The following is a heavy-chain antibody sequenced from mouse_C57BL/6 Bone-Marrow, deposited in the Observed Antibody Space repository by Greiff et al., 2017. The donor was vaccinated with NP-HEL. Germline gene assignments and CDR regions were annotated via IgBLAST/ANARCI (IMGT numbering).Heavy chain of an antibody. Sequence: VQLQQSGAELARPGASVKLSCKASGYTFTSYGISWVKQRTGQGLEWIGEIYPRSGNTYYNEKFKGKATLTADKSSSTAYMELRSLTSEDSAVDFYAKGNIYDGYPDYWGRGTTLTVTA. CDR3: AKGNIYDGYPDY. CDR2: IYPRSGNT. J-gene: IGHJ2*01. D-gene: IGHD2-3*01. V-gene: IGHV1-81*01. CDR1: GYTFTSYG.